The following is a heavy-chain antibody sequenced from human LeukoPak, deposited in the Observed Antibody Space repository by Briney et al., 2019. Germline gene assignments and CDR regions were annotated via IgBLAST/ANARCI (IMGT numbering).Heavy chain of an antibody. CDR3: ANAASYSVDY. D-gene: IGHD1-26*01. Sequence: SETLFLTCTVSGGSVCISFYYWGWIRQPQGKGLEWIRSMYFSGSTHYNPSLKSRVTISVDTSKNQFSLKLTSVTAGDTAVYYCANAASYSVDYWGQGTLVTVSS. CDR2: MYFSGST. J-gene: IGHJ4*02. V-gene: IGHV4-39*01. CDR1: GGSVCISFYY.